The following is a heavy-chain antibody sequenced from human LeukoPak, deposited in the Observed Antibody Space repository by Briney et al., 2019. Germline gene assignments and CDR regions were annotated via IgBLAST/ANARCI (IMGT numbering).Heavy chain of an antibody. V-gene: IGHV1-58*01. CDR3: AASIVHHAFDI. Sequence: ASVKVSCKASGFTFTSSAVQWVRQARGQRLEWIGWIVVGSGNTNYVQKFQERVTITRDMSTSTAYMELSSLRSEDTAVYYCAASIVHHAFDIWGQGTMVTVSS. J-gene: IGHJ3*02. CDR1: GFTFTSSA. CDR2: IVVGSGNT. D-gene: IGHD3-22*01.